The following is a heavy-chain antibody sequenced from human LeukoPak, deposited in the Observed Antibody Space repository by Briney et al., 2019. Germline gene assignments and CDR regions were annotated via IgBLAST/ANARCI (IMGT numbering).Heavy chain of an antibody. V-gene: IGHV3-53*01. CDR3: IVFGDSNH. J-gene: IGHJ5*02. CDR2: THSSGGT. CDR1: GFTVTNNY. Sequence: GGSLRLSCAASGFTVTNNYMSWVRQAPGKGLEWVSATHSSGGTYYADSVKGRFTISRDTSKNTLYLQINSLSVEDTAVYYCIVFGDSNHWGQGTLVTVSS. D-gene: IGHD4-17*01.